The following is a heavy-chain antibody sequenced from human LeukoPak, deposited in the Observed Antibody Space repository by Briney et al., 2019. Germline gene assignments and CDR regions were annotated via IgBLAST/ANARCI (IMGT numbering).Heavy chain of an antibody. J-gene: IGHJ4*02. V-gene: IGHV3-23*01. CDR3: AKCGSSTSCRSFDY. CDR1: GFTFSSYA. Sequence: GGSLRLSCAASGFTFSSYAMSWVRQAPGKGLEWVSVISSSGGSTYYADSVKGRFTISRDNSKNTLYLRMNSLRAEDTAVYYCAKCGSSTSCRSFDYWGQGTLVTVPS. D-gene: IGHD2-2*01. CDR2: ISSSGGST.